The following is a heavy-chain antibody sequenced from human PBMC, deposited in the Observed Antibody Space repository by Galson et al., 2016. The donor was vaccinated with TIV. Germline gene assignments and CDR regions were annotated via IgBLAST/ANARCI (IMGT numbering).Heavy chain of an antibody. J-gene: IGHJ4*02. Sequence: SLRLSCAASGFTFSTHAMHWVRQAPGKGLEWLTFISYDGSNKNYADSVKGRFTISRDNSKNTLHLQMNSLRTEDTAVYYCARDGGYSTGWYVGGYWGQGTLVTVSS. CDR1: GFTFSTHA. CDR2: ISYDGSNK. V-gene: IGHV3-30*04. CDR3: ARDGGYSTGWYVGGY. D-gene: IGHD6-19*01.